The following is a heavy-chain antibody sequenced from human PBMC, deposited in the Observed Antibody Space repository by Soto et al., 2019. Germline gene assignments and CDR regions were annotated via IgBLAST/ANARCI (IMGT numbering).Heavy chain of an antibody. CDR2: MYYSGST. J-gene: IGHJ4*02. CDR3: ARVYGGNSLDY. V-gene: IGHV4-59*01. Sequence: QVQLQESGPGLVKPSETLSLTCTVSGGSISSYYWSWIRQPPGKGLEWIGYMYYSGSTNYNPSLKSRVTISVDTPKNQCSLKLSSVTTADTAVYYCARVYGGNSLDYWGQGTLVTVSS. CDR1: GGSISSYY. D-gene: IGHD4-17*01.